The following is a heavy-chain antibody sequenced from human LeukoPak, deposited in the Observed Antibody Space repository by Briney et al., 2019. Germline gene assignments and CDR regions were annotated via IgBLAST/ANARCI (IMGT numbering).Heavy chain of an antibody. CDR1: GFTFSSYG. J-gene: IGHJ4*02. CDR3: ARDGSWWLQSRLSPYDY. V-gene: IGHV3-30*02. CDR2: ISHDGLEE. Sequence: PGGSLRLSCAASGFTFSSYGFHWVRQAPGKGLECVAFISHDGLEEKIADSVKGRFTISRDNAKNSLYLQMNSLRAEDTAVYYCARDGSWWLQSRLSPYDYWGQGTLVTVSS. D-gene: IGHD5-24*01.